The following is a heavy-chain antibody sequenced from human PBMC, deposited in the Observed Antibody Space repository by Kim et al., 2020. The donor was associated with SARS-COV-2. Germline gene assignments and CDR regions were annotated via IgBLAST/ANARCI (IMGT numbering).Heavy chain of an antibody. Sequence: GESLKISCEASGYTFIYHWIAWARQIPGQGLEGMGIIYPDDLDTRYSPSFQGRVTLSADKSLNTAYLHWNSLEASDTAIYYCARRVYCSSIQCHKHFYVMDVWGQGTTVIVSS. CDR1: GYTFIYHW. V-gene: IGHV5-51*01. CDR3: ARRVYCSSIQCHKHFYVMDV. CDR2: IYPDDLDT. D-gene: IGHD2-2*01. J-gene: IGHJ6*02.